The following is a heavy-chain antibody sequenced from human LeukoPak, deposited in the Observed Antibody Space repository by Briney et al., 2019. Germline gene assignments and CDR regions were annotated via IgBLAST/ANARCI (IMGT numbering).Heavy chain of an antibody. CDR3: ARGIADSSGGNWFDP. V-gene: IGHV1-8*03. J-gene: IGHJ5*02. CDR1: GYTFTSYD. D-gene: IGHD3-22*01. Sequence: ASVEVSCKASGYTFTSYDINWVRQATGQGLEWMGWMNPNSGNTGYAQKFQGKVTITRNTSISTAYMELSSLRSEDTAVYYCARGIADSSGGNWFDPWGQGTLVTVSS. CDR2: MNPNSGNT.